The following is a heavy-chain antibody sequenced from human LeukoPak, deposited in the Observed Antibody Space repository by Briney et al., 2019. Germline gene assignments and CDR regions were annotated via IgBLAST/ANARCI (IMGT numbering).Heavy chain of an antibody. CDR2: FDPEDGET. V-gene: IGHV1-24*01. CDR3: ATGPNYYDSSGYYLL. CDR1: GYTLTELS. D-gene: IGHD3-22*01. Sequence: ASVKVSCKVSGYTLTELSMHWVRQAPGKGLEWMGGFDPEDGETIYAQKFQGRVTMTEDTSTDTAYMELSSLRSEDTAVYYCATGPNYYDSSGYYLLWGQGTLVTVSP. J-gene: IGHJ4*02.